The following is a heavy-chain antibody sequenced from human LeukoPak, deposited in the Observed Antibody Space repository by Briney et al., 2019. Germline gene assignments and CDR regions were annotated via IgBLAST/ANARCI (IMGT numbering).Heavy chain of an antibody. J-gene: IGHJ3*02. CDR1: DGSISSSSYS. CDR3: ARDRALGGGAFDI. V-gene: IGHV4-39*07. Sequence: SETLSLTCSVSDGSISSSSYSWGWIRQPPGKGREWIGSFYYSGGTYYNPSLKSRVTLSLDTSKNRFSLKLSSVAAADTALYYCARDRALGGGAFDIWGQGTMVTVSS. D-gene: IGHD2-15*01. CDR2: FYYSGGT.